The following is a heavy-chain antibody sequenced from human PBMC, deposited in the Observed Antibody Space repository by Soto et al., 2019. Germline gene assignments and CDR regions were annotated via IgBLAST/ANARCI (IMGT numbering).Heavy chain of an antibody. CDR2: ISGSGGST. CDR1: GFTFSSYA. J-gene: IGHJ4*02. CDR3: AKVGYSEYDYGDLYYFDY. V-gene: IGHV3-23*01. D-gene: IGHD4-17*01. Sequence: GGSLRLSCAASGFTFSSYAMSWVRQAPGKGLEWVSAISGSGGSTHYADSVKGRFTISRDNSKNTLYLQMNSLRAEDTAVYYCAKVGYSEYDYGDLYYFDYWGQGTLVTVSS.